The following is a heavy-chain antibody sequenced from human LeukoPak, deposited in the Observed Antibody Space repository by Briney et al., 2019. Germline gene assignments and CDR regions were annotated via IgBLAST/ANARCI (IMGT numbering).Heavy chain of an antibody. V-gene: IGHV4-61*02. J-gene: IGHJ4*02. CDR2: IYTSGST. Sequence: SETLSLTCTVSGGSISSGSYYWSWIRQPAGKGLEWIGRIYTSGSTNYNPSLKSRVTISVDTSKNQFSLKLSSVTAADTAVYYCARDARGSYGSGIYWGQGTLVTVSS. D-gene: IGHD3-10*01. CDR3: ARDARGSYGSGIY. CDR1: GGSISSGSYY.